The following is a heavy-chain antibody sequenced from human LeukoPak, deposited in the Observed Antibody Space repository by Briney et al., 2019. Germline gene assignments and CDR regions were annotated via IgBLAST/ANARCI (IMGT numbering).Heavy chain of an antibody. V-gene: IGHV3-7*03. CDR2: IKEDGSDK. CDR1: GFTFSNYW. Sequence: GGSLRLSCAASGFTFSNYWMDWVRQSPGKGLEWVANIKEDGSDKYYVDSVKGRFTISRDNAKNSLYLQMNSLRAEDTAVYYCARERYGNYNWGQGTLVTVSS. D-gene: IGHD4-11*01. CDR3: ARERYGNYN. J-gene: IGHJ4*02.